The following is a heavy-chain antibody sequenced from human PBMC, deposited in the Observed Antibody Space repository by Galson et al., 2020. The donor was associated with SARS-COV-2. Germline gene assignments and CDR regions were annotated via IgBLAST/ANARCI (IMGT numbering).Heavy chain of an antibody. D-gene: IGHD6-13*01. Sequence: GESLKISCAASGFTFSDYYMSWIRQAPGKGLEWVSYISSSSSYTNYADSVKGRFTISRDNAKNSLYLQMNSLRAEDTAVYYCARDCGIAAAGSSWFDPWGQGTLVTVSS. CDR2: ISSSSSYT. CDR1: GFTFSDYY. CDR3: ARDCGIAAAGSSWFDP. J-gene: IGHJ5*02. V-gene: IGHV3-11*06.